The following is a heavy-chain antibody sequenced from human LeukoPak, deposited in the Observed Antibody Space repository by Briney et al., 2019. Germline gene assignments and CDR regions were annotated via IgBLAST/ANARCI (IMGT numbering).Heavy chain of an antibody. J-gene: IGHJ4*02. D-gene: IGHD1-26*01. CDR1: GDSFTSYG. Sequence: AASGTVSCTVSGDSFTSYGMSWVRQPPGQGLEWMGWITAYNGNTRYAQNHQGRFTITTDTSKSPAYMKLRTVSSADTAVYYCARDLYSGSYLLNDCGQGTLVTVSS. CDR3: ARDLYSGSYLLND. CDR2: ITAYNGNT. V-gene: IGHV1-18*01.